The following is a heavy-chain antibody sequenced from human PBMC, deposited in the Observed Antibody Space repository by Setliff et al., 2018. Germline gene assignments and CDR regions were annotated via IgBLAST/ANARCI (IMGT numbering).Heavy chain of an antibody. D-gene: IGHD5-18*01. CDR3: VREGVDTRSSTDYRYYMDV. Sequence: SVKVSCKASGDTFRSYGISWVRQAPGQGLEWMGGTIPMFGSTSYAQKFQGRVTVITDESTTTAYMELSSLGSEDTAVYYCVREGVDTRSSTDYRYYMDVWGKGTTVTVSS. J-gene: IGHJ6*03. CDR2: TIPMFGST. CDR1: GDTFRSYG. V-gene: IGHV1-69*05.